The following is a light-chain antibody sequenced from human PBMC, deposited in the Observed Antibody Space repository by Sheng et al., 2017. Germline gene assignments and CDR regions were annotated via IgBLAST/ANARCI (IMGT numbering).Light chain of an antibody. J-gene: IGKJ4*01. CDR2: DAS. V-gene: IGKV3-11*01. Sequence: EIVLTQSPATLSLSPGERATLSCRASQSVSSYLAWYQQKPGQAPRLLIYDASNRATGDPTPRFVVATWVVGRDFTLTLSSLRSLEEFCQFIYCQQRSNWPALTFGGGTKVEIK. CDR3: QQRSNWPALT. CDR1: QSVSSY.